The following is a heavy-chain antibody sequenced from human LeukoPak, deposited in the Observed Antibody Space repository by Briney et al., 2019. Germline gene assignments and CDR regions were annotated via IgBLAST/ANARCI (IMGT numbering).Heavy chain of an antibody. CDR2: IIPIFGTA. V-gene: IGHV1-69*05. CDR1: GGTFSSYA. CDR3: ARDNYAGANWFDP. D-gene: IGHD1-7*01. Sequence: GSSVTVSCKASGGTFSSYAISWVRQAPGQGLEWMGGIIPIFGTANYAQKFQGRVTITTDESTSTAYMELSSLRSEDTAVYYCARDNYAGANWFDPWGQGTLVTGSS. J-gene: IGHJ5*02.